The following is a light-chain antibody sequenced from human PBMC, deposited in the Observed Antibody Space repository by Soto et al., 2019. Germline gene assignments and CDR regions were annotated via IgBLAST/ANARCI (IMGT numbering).Light chain of an antibody. CDR2: GAS. CDR3: QQYGSSPLFT. CDR1: QSVSSSY. J-gene: IGKJ3*01. V-gene: IGKV3-20*01. Sequence: EIVLTQSPGTLSLSPGERATLSCRASQSVSSSYLARYQQKPVQAPRLLIYGASSRATGIPDRFSGSGSGTDFTLTIIRLEPEDFAVYYCQQYGSSPLFTFGPGTKVDIK.